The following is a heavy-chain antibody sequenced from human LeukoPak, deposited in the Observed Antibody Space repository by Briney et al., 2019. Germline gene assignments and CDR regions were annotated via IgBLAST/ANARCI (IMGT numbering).Heavy chain of an antibody. V-gene: IGHV3-21*01. J-gene: IGHJ4*02. CDR2: ISSSSSYI. D-gene: IGHD1-1*01. CDR3: ARCTTGKTFGSLREIKKSREIDY. CDR1: GFTFSSYS. Sequence: PGGSLRLSCAASGFTFSSYSMNRVRQAPGKGLEWVSSISSSSSYINYADSVRGRFTISRDNAKNSLFLQMDSLRGEDTAVYYCARCTTGKTFGSLREIKKSREIDYWGQGTLVTVSS.